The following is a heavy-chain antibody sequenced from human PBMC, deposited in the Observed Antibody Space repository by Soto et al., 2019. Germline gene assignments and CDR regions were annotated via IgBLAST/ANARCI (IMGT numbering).Heavy chain of an antibody. CDR3: ARRASGYPYYSDY. J-gene: IGHJ4*02. D-gene: IGHD3-22*01. V-gene: IGHV4-59*01. CDR2: IYYSGST. CDR1: GGSISSYF. Sequence: SETLSLTCTVSGGSISSYFWSWIRQAPGKGLEWIGYIYYSGSTNYNPSLKSRVTISVDTSKNQFSLKLSSVTAADTAVYYCARRASGYPYYSDYWGQGALVTVSS.